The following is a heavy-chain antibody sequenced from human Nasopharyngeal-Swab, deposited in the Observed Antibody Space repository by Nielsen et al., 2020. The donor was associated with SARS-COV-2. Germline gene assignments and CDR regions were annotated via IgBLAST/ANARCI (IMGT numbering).Heavy chain of an antibody. Sequence: SVKVSRKVSGYTLTELSMHWVRQAPGKGLEWMGGFDPEDCEPLYAQKFQGSVTMTEDTSTDTAYMELSSLRSDDTAVYYCATSTVVVATNWFDPWGQGTLVTVSS. CDR1: GYTLTELS. CDR3: ATSTVVVATNWFDP. V-gene: IGHV1-24*01. D-gene: IGHD2-15*01. CDR2: FDPEDCEP. J-gene: IGHJ5*02.